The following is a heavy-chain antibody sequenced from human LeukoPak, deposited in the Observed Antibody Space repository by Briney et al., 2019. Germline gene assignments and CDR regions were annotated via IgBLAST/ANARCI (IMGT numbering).Heavy chain of an antibody. D-gene: IGHD3-9*01. CDR3: ARANIYDILTGNYYYYYMDV. J-gene: IGHJ6*03. V-gene: IGHV1-8*01. Sequence: ASVKDSCKASGYTFTSYDINWVRQATGQGLEWMGWMNPNSGNTGYAQKFQGRVTMTRNTSISTAYMELSSLRSEDTAVYYCARANIYDILTGNYYYYYMDVWGKGTTVTISS. CDR2: MNPNSGNT. CDR1: GYTFTSYD.